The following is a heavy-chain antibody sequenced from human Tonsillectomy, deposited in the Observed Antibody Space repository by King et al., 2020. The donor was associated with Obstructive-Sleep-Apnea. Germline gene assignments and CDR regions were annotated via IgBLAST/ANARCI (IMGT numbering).Heavy chain of an antibody. J-gene: IGHJ4*02. CDR1: GGSISSFF. Sequence: QLQESGPGLVEPSGTLSLTCTVSGGSISSFFWSWIRQSPGKGLEWIGYVFHTGSTKYNPSLRSRVTISVDTSKTQFSLTLKSVTATDTAVYFCARSLAAAGVFDTWGQGTLVTVPS. V-gene: IGHV4-59*08. CDR2: VFHTGST. D-gene: IGHD6-13*01. CDR3: ARSLAAAGVFDT.